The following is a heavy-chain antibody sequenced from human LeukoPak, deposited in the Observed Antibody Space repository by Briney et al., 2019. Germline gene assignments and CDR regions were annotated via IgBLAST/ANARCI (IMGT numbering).Heavy chain of an antibody. CDR2: FDPEDGET. V-gene: IGHV1-24*01. CDR3: ATLPVVAINPNFDY. Sequence: ASVKVSCKVSGYTLTELSMHWVRQAPGKGLEWMGGFDPEDGETIYAQKFQGRVTMTEDTSTDTAYMELSSLRSEDTAVYYCATLPVVAINPNFDYWGQGTLVTVSS. D-gene: IGHD3-22*01. CDR1: GYTLTELS. J-gene: IGHJ4*02.